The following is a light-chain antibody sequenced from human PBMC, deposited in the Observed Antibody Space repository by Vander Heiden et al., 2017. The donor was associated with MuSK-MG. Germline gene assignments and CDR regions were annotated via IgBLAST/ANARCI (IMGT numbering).Light chain of an antibody. CDR3: QSYDSSLSGAV. V-gene: IGLV1-40*01. CDR2: GNS. J-gene: IGLJ2*01. CDR1: SSNIGAGYD. Sequence: QSVLTQPPSVSGAPGQRVTISCTGSSSNIGAGYDVHWYQQLPGTAPKRLIDGNSNRPSGVPDRFSGSKSGTSASLAITGLQAEDEADYYCQSYDSSLSGAVFGGGTKLTVL.